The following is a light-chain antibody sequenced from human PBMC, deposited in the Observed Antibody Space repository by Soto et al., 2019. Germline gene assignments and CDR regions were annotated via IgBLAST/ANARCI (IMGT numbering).Light chain of an antibody. CDR1: SSDVGGYNY. V-gene: IGLV2-14*01. J-gene: IGLJ2*01. CDR2: DVS. CDR3: QSYDNRLSGVV. Sequence: QSALTQPASVSGSPGQSIAISCTGTSSDVGGYNYVSWYQQHPGKAPKLMVYDVSNRPSGVSNRFSGSKSGNTASLTISGLQAEDEADYYCQSYDNRLSGVVFGGGTKLTVL.